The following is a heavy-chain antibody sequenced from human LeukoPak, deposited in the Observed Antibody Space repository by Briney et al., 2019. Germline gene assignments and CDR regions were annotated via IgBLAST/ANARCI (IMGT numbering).Heavy chain of an antibody. V-gene: IGHV1-8*03. D-gene: IGHD3-10*01. J-gene: IGHJ5*02. CDR3: ARGRKVRGVSGWFDP. CDR1: GYTFTSYD. Sequence: ASVKVSCKASGYTFTSYDINWVRQATGQGLEWMGWINPNSGNTGYAQKFQGRVTITRNTSISTAYMELSSLRSEDTAVYYCARGRKVRGVSGWFDPWGQGTLVTVSS. CDR2: INPNSGNT.